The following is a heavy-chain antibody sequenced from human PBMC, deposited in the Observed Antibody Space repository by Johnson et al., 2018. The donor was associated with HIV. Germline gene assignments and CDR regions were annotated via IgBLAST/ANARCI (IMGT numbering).Heavy chain of an antibody. CDR1: GFIFDEYG. J-gene: IGHJ3*02. V-gene: IGHV3-33*08. D-gene: IGHD3-10*01. CDR3: ARVQLLADDGFNI. CDR2: IRYDGSNK. Sequence: QVQLVESGGGLVQPGGSLRLSCAASGFIFDEYGLSWVRQVPGKGLEWVTFIRYDGSNKYYADSVKGRFTISRDNSKNTLYLQMNSLRAEDTAVYYCARVQLLADDGFNIWGQGTMVTVSS.